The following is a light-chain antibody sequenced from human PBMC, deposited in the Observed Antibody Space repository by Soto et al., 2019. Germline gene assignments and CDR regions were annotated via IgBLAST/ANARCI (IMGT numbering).Light chain of an antibody. CDR1: ESITNR. V-gene: IGKV1-5*02. Sequence: DIQMTQSPSSLSASVGDRVTIICRASESITNRLAWYQQRPGKAPKVLIYDASNLESGVPSRFSGSGFGTEFILTISSLQPDDFATYCCQHYGGMWAFGQGTKVDIK. CDR2: DAS. J-gene: IGKJ1*01. CDR3: QHYGGMWA.